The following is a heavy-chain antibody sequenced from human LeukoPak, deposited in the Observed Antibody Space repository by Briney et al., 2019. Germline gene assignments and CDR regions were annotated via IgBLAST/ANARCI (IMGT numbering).Heavy chain of an antibody. CDR3: ARSRSITIFGVVRGDRYYFDY. CDR2: IYSGDNT. J-gene: IGHJ4*02. CDR1: GFTVSSNY. D-gene: IGHD3-3*01. V-gene: IGHV3-53*01. Sequence: GGSLRLSCAASGFTVSSNYMSWVRQAPGKGLECASVIYSGDNTYYADSVKGRFTISRDNSKNTLYPQMNSLRAEDTAVYYCARSRSITIFGVVRGDRYYFDYWGQGTLVTVSS.